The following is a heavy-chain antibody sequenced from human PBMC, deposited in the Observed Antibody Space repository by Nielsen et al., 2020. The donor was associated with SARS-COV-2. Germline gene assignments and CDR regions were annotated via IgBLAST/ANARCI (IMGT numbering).Heavy chain of an antibody. CDR3: ARDYDILTGYFLFDY. V-gene: IGHV3-33*01. J-gene: IGHJ4*02. Sequence: GESLKISCAASGFTLSAYAMHWVRQAPGKGLEWVAVIWYDGSDKYYADSVKGRFTISRDNSKNTLYLQMNSLRAEDTAVYYCARDYDILTGYFLFDYWGQGTLVTVSS. D-gene: IGHD3-9*01. CDR1: GFTLSAYA. CDR2: IWYDGSDK.